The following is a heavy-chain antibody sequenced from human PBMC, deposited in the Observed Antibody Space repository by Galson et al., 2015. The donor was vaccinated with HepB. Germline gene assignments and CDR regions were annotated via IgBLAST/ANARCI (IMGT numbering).Heavy chain of an antibody. V-gene: IGHV3-30*04. CDR3: ARDFYGTTGFDP. Sequence: LRLSCAASGFTFSSYAMHWVRQAPGKGLEWVAVISYDGSNKYYADSVEGRFTISRDNSKNTLYLQMNSLRAEDTAVYYCARDFYGTTGFDPWGQGTLVTVSS. CDR1: GFTFSSYA. D-gene: IGHD1-7*01. CDR2: ISYDGSNK. J-gene: IGHJ5*02.